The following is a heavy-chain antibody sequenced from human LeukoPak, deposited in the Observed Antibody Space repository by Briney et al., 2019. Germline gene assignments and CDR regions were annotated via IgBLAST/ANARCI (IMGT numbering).Heavy chain of an antibody. J-gene: IGHJ5*02. CDR1: GFTVSSNY. Sequence: SGGSLRLSCAASGFTVSSNYMSWVRQAPGKGLEWVSVIYSGGSTYYADSVKGRFTISRDNSKNTLYLQMNSLRAEDTAVYYCAREGGGYTTVPFDPWGQGILVTVSS. CDR2: IYSGGST. D-gene: IGHD4-17*01. CDR3: AREGGGYTTVPFDP. V-gene: IGHV3-66*01.